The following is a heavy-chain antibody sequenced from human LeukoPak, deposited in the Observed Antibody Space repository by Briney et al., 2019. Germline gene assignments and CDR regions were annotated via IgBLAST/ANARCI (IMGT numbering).Heavy chain of an antibody. V-gene: IGHV4-34*01. CDR1: GGSFSDYH. D-gene: IGHD6-19*01. CDR3: ARGKWLGSSYYMDV. J-gene: IGHJ6*03. Sequence: PSETLSLTCAVYGGSFSDYHWTWIRQPPGKGLEWIGEINHSGSTNYNPSLRSRVTISDDTSKNQFSLKLTSVTAADTAVYYCARGKWLGSSYYMDVWGKGTTVTVSS. CDR2: INHSGST.